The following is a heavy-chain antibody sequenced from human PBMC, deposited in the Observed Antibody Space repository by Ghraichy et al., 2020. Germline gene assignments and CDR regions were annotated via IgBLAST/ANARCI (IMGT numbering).Heavy chain of an antibody. V-gene: IGHV3-15*01. D-gene: IGHD7-27*01. CDR1: GFTFSNAW. CDR2: IKSKTDGGTT. CDR3: TTETLGYGAFDI. J-gene: IGHJ3*02. Sequence: GSLRLSCAASGFTFSNAWMSWVRQAPGKGLEWVGRIKSKTDGGTTDYAAPVKGRFTISRDDSKNTLYLQMNSLKTEDTAMYYCTTETLGYGAFDIWGQGTMVTVSS.